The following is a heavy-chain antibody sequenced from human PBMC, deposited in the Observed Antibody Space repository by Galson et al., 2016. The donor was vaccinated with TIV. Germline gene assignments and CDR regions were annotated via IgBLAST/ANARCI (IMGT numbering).Heavy chain of an antibody. CDR1: GYTFTDYY. D-gene: IGHD2-2*01. Sequence: SVKVSCKASGYTFTDYYVHWVRQAPGQGLEWMGWIHPKNSATHYAQKFQGRVAMTWDPSITTVYLELTSLKSDDTAMYFCARYRLPALDYWGPGTPVTVSS. J-gene: IGHJ4*02. CDR2: IHPKNSAT. V-gene: IGHV1-2*02. CDR3: ARYRLPALDY.